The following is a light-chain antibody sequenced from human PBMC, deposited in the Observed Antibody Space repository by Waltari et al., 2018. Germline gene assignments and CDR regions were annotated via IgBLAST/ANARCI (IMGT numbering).Light chain of an antibody. J-gene: IGLJ2*01. CDR3: AAWDDSLSGRV. Sequence: QSVLTQPPSASGTPGQRVTISCSGSSSNIGSNYVYWYQQLPGTAPKLLIYRNKPRPSGVPDRFSGSKSVTSVSLAISGLRSEDEADYDCAAWDDSLSGRVFGGGTKLTVL. CDR2: RNK. V-gene: IGLV1-47*01. CDR1: SSNIGSNY.